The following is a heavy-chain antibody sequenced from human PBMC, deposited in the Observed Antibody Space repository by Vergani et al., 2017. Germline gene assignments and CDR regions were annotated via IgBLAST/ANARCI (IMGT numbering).Heavy chain of an antibody. V-gene: IGHV3-9*01. Sequence: EVQLVESGGGLVQPGRSLRLSCAASGFTFDDYAMHWVRQAPGKGLEWVSGIRWNSGSIGYADSVKGRFTISRDNAKNSLYLQMNSLRAEDTALYYCAKGGIPAAIFEAFDIWGQGTMVTVSS. CDR1: GFTFDDYA. CDR3: AKGGIPAAIFEAFDI. CDR2: IRWNSGSI. J-gene: IGHJ3*02. D-gene: IGHD2-2*01.